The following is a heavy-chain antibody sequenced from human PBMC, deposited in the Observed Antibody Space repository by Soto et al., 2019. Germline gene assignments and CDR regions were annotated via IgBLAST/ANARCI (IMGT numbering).Heavy chain of an antibody. CDR1: GFTFRTYT. D-gene: IGHD2-15*01. V-gene: IGHV3-21*01. Sequence: EVQLVESGGGLVKPGGSLRLSCVASGFTFRTYTMNWVRQAPGKGLEWVSGIRGFSPYTFYAESVKGRFTISRDNAKNALYLQMNSLGVEDTAVYYCARDRGYDAHDYYYNAMDVWGHGTPVTVSS. CDR3: ARDRGYDAHDYYYNAMDV. CDR2: IRGFSPYT. J-gene: IGHJ6*02.